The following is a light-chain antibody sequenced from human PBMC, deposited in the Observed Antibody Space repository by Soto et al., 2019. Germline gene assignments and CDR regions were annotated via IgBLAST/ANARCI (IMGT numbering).Light chain of an antibody. CDR2: DAS. CDR1: QSVSSSY. Sequence: EIVVTQSPGTLSLSPGERATLSCRASQSVSSSYLAWYQQKPGQAPRLLIYDASSRATGIPDRFSGSGSGTDFTLTISRLEPEDFAVYYCQQYSSSPAMYTFGQGTTLEIK. V-gene: IGKV3-20*01. CDR3: QQYSSSPAMYT. J-gene: IGKJ2*01.